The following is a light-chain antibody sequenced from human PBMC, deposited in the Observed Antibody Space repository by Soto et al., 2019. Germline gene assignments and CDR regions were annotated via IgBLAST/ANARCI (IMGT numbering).Light chain of an antibody. CDR1: QSVSSSY. J-gene: IGKJ1*01. CDR2: GAS. Sequence: EIVLTQSPATLSLSIGERATLSCRASQSVSSSYLAWYQQKPGQAPRLLIYGASNRATGIPDRFSGSGSGTDFPLTISTLEPEDFAVYYCQQYGSQSWTFGRGTKVDIK. V-gene: IGKV3-20*01. CDR3: QQYGSQSWT.